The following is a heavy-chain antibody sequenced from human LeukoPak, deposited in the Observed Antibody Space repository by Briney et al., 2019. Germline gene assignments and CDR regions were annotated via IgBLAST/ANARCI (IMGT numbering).Heavy chain of an antibody. CDR2: ISAYNGNT. D-gene: IGHD6-13*01. CDR3: ARGETGYSSSWRDFDY. J-gene: IGHJ4*02. V-gene: IGHV1-18*04. CDR1: GYTFTGDY. Sequence: ASVKASCKASGYTFTGDYMHWVRQAPGQGLEWMGWISAYNGNTNYAQKLQGRVTMTTDTSTSTAYMELRSLRSDDTAVYYCARGETGYSSSWRDFDYWGQGTLVTVSS.